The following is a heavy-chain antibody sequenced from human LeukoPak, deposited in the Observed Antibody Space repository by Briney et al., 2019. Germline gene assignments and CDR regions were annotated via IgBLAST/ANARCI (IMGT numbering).Heavy chain of an antibody. Sequence: PSETLSLTCTVSGGSISNYYWSWIRQPPGKGLEWIGYVHYTGSTNYNPSLESRVTISVDTSKNQFSLKLTSVTAADTAVYYCARNGGGWSFDYWGQGTLVTVSS. V-gene: IGHV4-59*08. CDR2: VHYTGST. J-gene: IGHJ4*02. CDR3: ARNGGGWSFDY. CDR1: GGSISNYY. D-gene: IGHD6-19*01.